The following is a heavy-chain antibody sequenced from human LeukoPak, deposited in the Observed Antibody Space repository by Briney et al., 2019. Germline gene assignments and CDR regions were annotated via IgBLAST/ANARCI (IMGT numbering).Heavy chain of an antibody. V-gene: IGHV4-38-2*02. CDR2: IYHSGST. Sequence: SETLSLTCAVSGYSISSGYYWGWIRQPPGKGLEWIGSIYHSGSTYYNPSLKSRVTISVDTSKNQFSLKLSSATAADTAVYYCARDRITGTTDFDYWGQGTLATVSS. J-gene: IGHJ4*02. CDR3: ARDRITGTTDFDY. D-gene: IGHD1-20*01. CDR1: GYSISSGYY.